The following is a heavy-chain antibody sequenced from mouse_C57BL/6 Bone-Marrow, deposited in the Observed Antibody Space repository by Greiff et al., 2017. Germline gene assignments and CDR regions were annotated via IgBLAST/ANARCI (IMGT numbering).Heavy chain of an antibody. J-gene: IGHJ4*01. CDR1: GYTFTSYW. D-gene: IGHD1-1*01. V-gene: IGHV1-53*01. CDR3: ARGVLRGAMDY. Sequence: QVQLQQPGPELVKPGASVQLSCKASGYTFTSYWMHWVKQRPGQGLEWIGNINPSNGGTNYNEKFKSKATLTVDNSSSTAYMQHGSMTSEDSAVYYCARGVLRGAMDYWGQGTSVTVSS. CDR2: INPSNGGT.